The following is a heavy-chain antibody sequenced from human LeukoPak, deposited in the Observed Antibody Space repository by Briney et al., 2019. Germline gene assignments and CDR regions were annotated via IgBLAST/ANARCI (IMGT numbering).Heavy chain of an antibody. Sequence: GASVKVSCKASGYTFTGYYMHWVRQAPGQGLEWMGWINPNSGGTNYAQKFQGRVTMTRGTSISTAYMELSRLRSGDTAVYYCARDYYDSSGYQQEYFQHWGQGTLVTVSS. CDR1: GYTFTGYY. J-gene: IGHJ1*01. CDR2: INPNSGGT. V-gene: IGHV1-2*02. CDR3: ARDYYDSSGYQQEYFQH. D-gene: IGHD3-22*01.